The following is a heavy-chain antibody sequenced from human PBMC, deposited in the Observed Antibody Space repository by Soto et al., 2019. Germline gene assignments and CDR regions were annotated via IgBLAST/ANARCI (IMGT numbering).Heavy chain of an antibody. CDR1: GGPTSDSNHN. Sequence: SETLSLTCSVSGGPTSDSNHNWAWVRQPPGKGLEWIGNIFYTGTTYYSPSLKGRLTMSIDTSENQFSLKLSSVTAADTAVYYCSKSGVYGNDKYCSDNWGRGTLVTVSS. J-gene: IGHJ4*02. D-gene: IGHD2-8*01. CDR3: SKSGVYGNDKYCSDN. CDR2: IFYTGTT. V-gene: IGHV4-39*01.